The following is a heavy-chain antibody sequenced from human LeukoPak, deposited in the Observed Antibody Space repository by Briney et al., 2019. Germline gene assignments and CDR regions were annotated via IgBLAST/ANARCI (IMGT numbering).Heavy chain of an antibody. D-gene: IGHD3-10*01. CDR1: GVSISSSNSY. Sequence: SETLSLTCTVSGVSISSSNSYWGWIRQPPGKGLEWIGSIYYSGSTYYNPSLKSRVTISVDTSKIQFSLKLSSVTAADTAVYYCARRRGYYYNNWFDPWGQGTLVTVSS. J-gene: IGHJ5*02. V-gene: IGHV4-39*07. CDR3: ARRRGYYYNNWFDP. CDR2: IYYSGST.